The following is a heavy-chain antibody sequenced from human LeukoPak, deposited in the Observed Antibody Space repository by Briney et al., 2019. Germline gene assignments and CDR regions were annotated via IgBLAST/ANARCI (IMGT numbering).Heavy chain of an antibody. CDR3: ADRYCSSTSCLDY. V-gene: IGHV3-23*01. D-gene: IGHD2-2*01. CDR1: GFTFSSYA. J-gene: IGHJ4*02. CDR2: ISGSGGST. Sequence: GGSLRLSCAAPGFTFSSYAMSWVRQAPGKGLEWLSAISGSGGSTYYADSVKGRFTISRDNSKNTLYLQMNSLRAEDTAVYYCADRYCSSTSCLDYWGQGTLVTVSS.